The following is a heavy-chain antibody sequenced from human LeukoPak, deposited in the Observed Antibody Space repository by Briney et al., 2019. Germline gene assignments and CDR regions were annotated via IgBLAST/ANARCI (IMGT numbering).Heavy chain of an antibody. Sequence: GWSLRLSCAASGFTFSSYWMHWVRQAPGKGLVWVSRINSDGSSTSYADSVKGRFTISRDNAKNTLYLQMNSLRAEDTAVYYCARVIYGDYGDYWGQGTLVTVSS. CDR2: INSDGSST. CDR1: GFTFSSYW. V-gene: IGHV3-74*01. J-gene: IGHJ4*02. D-gene: IGHD4-17*01. CDR3: ARVIYGDYGDY.